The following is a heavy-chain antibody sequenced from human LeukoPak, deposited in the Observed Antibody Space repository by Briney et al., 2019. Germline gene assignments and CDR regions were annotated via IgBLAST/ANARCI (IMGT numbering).Heavy chain of an antibody. V-gene: IGHV3-7*03. J-gene: IGHJ6*02. CDR1: AFIFSGHW. CDR2: IKEDGSER. D-gene: IGHD5-24*01. CDR3: ASTIRYYYYYYGMDV. Sequence: GGSLRLSCEGSAFIFSGHWMNWVRQTPGKGLEWVASIKEDGSERQYVDSVKGRFTISRDNAKNSLYLQMNSLRAEDTAVYYCASTIRYYYYYYGMDVWGQGTTVTVSS.